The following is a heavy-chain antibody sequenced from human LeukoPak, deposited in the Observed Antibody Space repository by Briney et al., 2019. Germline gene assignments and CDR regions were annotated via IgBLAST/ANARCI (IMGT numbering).Heavy chain of an antibody. CDR1: GGSFSGYY. Sequence: SQTLSLTCAVYGGSFSGYYWTWIRQPPGKGLEWIGEINHSGSTNYNPSLKSRVTISVDTSKNQFSLRLTSVTAADTAVYYCARRITLVRGFNYWGQGTLVTVSS. J-gene: IGHJ4*02. V-gene: IGHV4-34*01. D-gene: IGHD3-10*01. CDR3: ARRITLVRGFNY. CDR2: INHSGST.